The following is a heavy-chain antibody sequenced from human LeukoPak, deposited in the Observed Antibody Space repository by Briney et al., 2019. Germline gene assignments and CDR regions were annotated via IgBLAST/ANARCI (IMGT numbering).Heavy chain of an antibody. J-gene: IGHJ4*02. D-gene: IGHD3-22*01. CDR2: TYYRSKWNN. CDR3: TRSYYYDSSDFYSN. CDR1: GDSVSSNSAA. V-gene: IGHV6-1*01. Sequence: SQTLSLTCALSGDSVSSNSAAWNWIRQSPWRGLEWLGRTYYRSKWNNDYAVSVKSRIIINPDTPKNQFSLQLNSVTPEDTAVYYCTRSYYYDSSDFYSNWGQGTLVTVSS.